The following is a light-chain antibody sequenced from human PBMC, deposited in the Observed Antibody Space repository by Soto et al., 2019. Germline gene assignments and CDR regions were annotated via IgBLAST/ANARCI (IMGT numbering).Light chain of an antibody. J-gene: IGLJ2*01. CDR3: SLWDDSLNGVV. CDR2: SNN. CDR1: RSNIGSNT. Sequence: QSVLTQPPSASGTPGQRVTISCFGSRSNIGSNTVNWYQQVPGTAPKLLIYSNNQRPSGVPGRFSGSKSGTSASLAISVLQSEDEADYYCSLWDDSLNGVVFGGGTKLTVL. V-gene: IGLV1-44*01.